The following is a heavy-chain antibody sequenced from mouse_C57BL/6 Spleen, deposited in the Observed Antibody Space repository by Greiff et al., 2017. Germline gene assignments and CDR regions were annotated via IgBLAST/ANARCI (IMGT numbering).Heavy chain of an antibody. CDR3: ARHGYYGYYYAMDY. J-gene: IGHJ4*01. V-gene: IGHV5-6*01. CDR1: GFTFSSYG. D-gene: IGHD1-1*01. CDR2: ISSGGSYT. Sequence: EVQGVESGGDLVKPGGSLKLSCAASGFTFSSYGMSWVRQTPDKRLEWVATISSGGSYTYYPDSVKGRFTISRDNAKNTLYLQMSSLKSEDTAMYYCARHGYYGYYYAMDYWGQGTSVTVSS.